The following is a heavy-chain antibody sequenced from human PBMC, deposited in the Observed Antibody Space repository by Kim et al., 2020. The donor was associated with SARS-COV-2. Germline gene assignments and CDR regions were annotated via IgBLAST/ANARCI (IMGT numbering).Heavy chain of an antibody. CDR3: AKDWARRIAVTGIVDY. Sequence: GGSLRLSCAVSGFIFSNYGMHWVRQAPGKGLEWVATISYDASKKYYADSVKGRFTISRDDSKNTLNLQMNSLRAEDTGLYYCAKDWARRIAVTGIVDYWGQGTLVTVSS. D-gene: IGHD6-19*01. V-gene: IGHV3-30*18. J-gene: IGHJ4*02. CDR2: ISYDASKK. CDR1: GFIFSNYG.